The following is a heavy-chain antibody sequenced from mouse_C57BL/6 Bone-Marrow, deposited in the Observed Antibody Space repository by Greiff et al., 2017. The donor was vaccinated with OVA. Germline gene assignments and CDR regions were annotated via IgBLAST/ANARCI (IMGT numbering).Heavy chain of an antibody. Sequence: QVQLQQPGAELVKPGASVKLSCKASGYTFTSYWMQWVKQRPGQGLEWIGEIDPSDSYTNYNQQFKGKATLTVDTSSSTAYMQLNSLTSEDSAVDYWARSEFAYWGQGTLVTVSA. CDR1: GYTFTSYW. J-gene: IGHJ3*01. CDR2: IDPSDSYT. V-gene: IGHV1-50*01. CDR3: ARSEFAY.